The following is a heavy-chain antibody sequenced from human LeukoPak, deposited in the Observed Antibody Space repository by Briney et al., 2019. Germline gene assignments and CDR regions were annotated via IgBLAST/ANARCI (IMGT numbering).Heavy chain of an antibody. CDR3: AKRSSTSSGYFDF. D-gene: IGHD3-22*01. CDR2: ITGSGVYT. J-gene: IGHJ4*02. Sequence: GGSLRLSCAASGFIFSDYDMSWVRQAPGKGLEWFSAITGSGVYTNYADSVKGRFTISRDNSKNTIYLQMNSLRAEDTAIYYCAKRSSTSSGYFDFWGRGTLVTVSS. CDR1: GFIFSDYD. V-gene: IGHV3-23*01.